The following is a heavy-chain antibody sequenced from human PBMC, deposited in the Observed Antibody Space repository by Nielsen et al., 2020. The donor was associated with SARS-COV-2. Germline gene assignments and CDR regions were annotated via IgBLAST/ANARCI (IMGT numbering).Heavy chain of an antibody. Sequence: GGSLRLSCAASGFTFSSYGMHWVRQAPGKGLEWVAVISYDGSNKYYADSVKGRFTISRDNSKNTLYLQMNSLRAEDTAVYYCARGGLAVRGPYYFDYWGQGTLVTVSS. J-gene: IGHJ4*02. V-gene: IGHV3-30*19. CDR2: ISYDGSNK. D-gene: IGHD3-10*01. CDR1: GFTFSSYG. CDR3: ARGGLAVRGPYYFDY.